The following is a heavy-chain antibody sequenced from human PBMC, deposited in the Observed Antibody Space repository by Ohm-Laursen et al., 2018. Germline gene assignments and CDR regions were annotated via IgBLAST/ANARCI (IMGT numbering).Heavy chain of an antibody. Sequence: SLRLSCTASGFTFNNYWMNWVRQAPGKGLEWLANIAPDGGAKYYVDSVKGRFTMSRDNTKSSLYLQMYGLRAEDTAVYYCARDFGWGWDYWGQGSLVTVSS. CDR3: ARDFGWGWDY. CDR1: GFTFNNYW. V-gene: IGHV3-7*01. D-gene: IGHD6-19*01. CDR2: IAPDGGAK. J-gene: IGHJ4*02.